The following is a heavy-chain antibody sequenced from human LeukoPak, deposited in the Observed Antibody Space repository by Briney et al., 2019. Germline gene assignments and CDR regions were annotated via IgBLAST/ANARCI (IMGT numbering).Heavy chain of an antibody. Sequence: SETLSLTCTVSGYSISSGYYWGWIRQPPGKGLEWIGSIYYSGSTYYNPSLKSRVTISVDTSKNQFSLKLSSVTAADTAVYYCATSHCSSTSCTEDYWGQGTLVTVSS. CDR2: IYYSGST. CDR1: GYSISSGYY. D-gene: IGHD2-2*01. V-gene: IGHV4-38-2*02. CDR3: ATSHCSSTSCTEDY. J-gene: IGHJ4*02.